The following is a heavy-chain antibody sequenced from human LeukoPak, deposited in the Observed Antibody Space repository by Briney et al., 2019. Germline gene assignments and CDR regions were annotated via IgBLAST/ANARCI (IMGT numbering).Heavy chain of an antibody. CDR1: GYTFTSYG. CDR3: ARGLQETLAWLKALSAFDI. J-gene: IGHJ3*02. V-gene: IGHV1-18*01. D-gene: IGHD5-24*01. CDR2: ISAYNGNT. Sequence: SVKVSCKASGYTFTSYGISWVRQAPGQGLEWMGWISAYNGNTNYAQKLQGRVTMSTDTSTSTGYMELRSLRSDDTAVYYCARGLQETLAWLKALSAFDIWGQGTMVTVSS.